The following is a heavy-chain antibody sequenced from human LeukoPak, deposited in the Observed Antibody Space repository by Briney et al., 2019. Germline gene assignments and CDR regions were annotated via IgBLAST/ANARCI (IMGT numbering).Heavy chain of an antibody. V-gene: IGHV3-74*01. J-gene: IGHJ4*02. CDR1: GVTFSTYW. Sequence: GGSLRLSCAASGVTFSTYWMHSVRQAPGKGLVWVSRINSDGSSTSYADFVKGRFTISRDNAKNTLYLQMNSLRAEETALDYCAKSARGYSYGDFAYWGQGTLVTVSS. CDR2: INSDGSST. D-gene: IGHD5-18*01. CDR3: AKSARGYSYGDFAY.